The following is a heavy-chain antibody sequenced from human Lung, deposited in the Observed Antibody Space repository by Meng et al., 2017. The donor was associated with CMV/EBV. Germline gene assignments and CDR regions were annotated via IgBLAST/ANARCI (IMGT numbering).Heavy chain of an antibody. CDR2: ISYDGSNK. Sequence: GESLKISCAASGFTFSSYAMHWVRQAPGKGLEWVAVISYDGSNKYYADSVKGRFTISRDNSKNTLYLQMNSLRAEDTAVYHCARAASITMIVVVITPAGDAFDIWGQGXIVTVSS. CDR1: GFTFSSYA. D-gene: IGHD3-22*01. V-gene: IGHV3-30*04. J-gene: IGHJ3*02. CDR3: ARAASITMIVVVITPAGDAFDI.